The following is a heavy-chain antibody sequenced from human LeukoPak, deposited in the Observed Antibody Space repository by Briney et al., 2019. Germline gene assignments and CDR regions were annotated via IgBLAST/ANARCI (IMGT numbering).Heavy chain of an antibody. CDR3: ARESIRDSSGSIFDY. Sequence: GASAKVSCKASGYTFTSYYMHWVRQAPGQGLEWMGIINPSGGSTSYAQKFQGRVTMTRDMSTSTVYMELSSLRSEDTAVYYCARESIRDSSGSIFDYWGQGTLVTVSS. D-gene: IGHD3-22*01. V-gene: IGHV1-46*01. CDR1: GYTFTSYY. CDR2: INPSGGST. J-gene: IGHJ4*02.